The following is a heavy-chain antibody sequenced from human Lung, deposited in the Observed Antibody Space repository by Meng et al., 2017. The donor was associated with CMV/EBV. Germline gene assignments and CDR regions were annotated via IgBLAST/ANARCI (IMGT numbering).Heavy chain of an antibody. CDR3: ARAGGFHPTDY. D-gene: IGHD5-12*01. J-gene: IGHJ4*02. V-gene: IGHV3-21*01. CDR2: ISSSSSYI. CDR1: GFTFSSYS. Sequence: GESLKISCAASGFTFSSYSMNWVRQAPGKGLEWVSSISSSSSYIYYADSVKGRFTISRDNAKNSLYLQMNSLRAEDTAVYYCARAGGFHPTDYWGQGTLVTFSS.